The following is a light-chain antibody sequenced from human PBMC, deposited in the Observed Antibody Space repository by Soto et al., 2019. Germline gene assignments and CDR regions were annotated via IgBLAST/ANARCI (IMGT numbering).Light chain of an antibody. CDR1: QSITNN. Sequence: EILMTQSPATLSVPPGERATLSCRASQSITNNLAWYQHKPGQAPRLLIYRASARATGIPARFSGSGSGTEFTLTINSLQSEDFAVYYCQQYNQWPGTLGQGTKVDIK. V-gene: IGKV3-15*01. CDR2: RAS. CDR3: QQYNQWPGT. J-gene: IGKJ2*01.